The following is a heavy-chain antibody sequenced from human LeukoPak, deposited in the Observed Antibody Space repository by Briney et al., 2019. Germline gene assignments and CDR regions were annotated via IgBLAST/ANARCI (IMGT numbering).Heavy chain of an antibody. CDR3: ARDQGTYGDYLIEGFDP. CDR2: INPNSGDT. D-gene: IGHD4-17*01. J-gene: IGHJ5*02. CDR1: GYTFTGYH. Sequence: GASVKVSCKASGYTFTGYHMHWVRQAPGQGLEWMGRINPNSGDTNYAQKFQGRVTMTRDTSISTAYMELSRLRSDDTAVYYCARDQGTYGDYLIEGFDPWGQGTLVTVSS. V-gene: IGHV1-2*06.